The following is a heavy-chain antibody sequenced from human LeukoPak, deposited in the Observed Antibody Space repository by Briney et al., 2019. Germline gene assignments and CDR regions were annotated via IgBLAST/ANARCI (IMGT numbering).Heavy chain of an antibody. J-gene: IGHJ4*02. Sequence: PGGSLRLSCAASGFTFSRHAMSWGRQAPGKGLEWVSAISGSGGSTYYADSAKGRFTISRDNSKNTLYLQMNSLRAEDTAVYYCAKGGLGNDYIDYWGQGTLVTVSS. CDR2: ISGSGGST. CDR3: AKGGLGNDYIDY. D-gene: IGHD3-16*01. CDR1: GFTFSRHA. V-gene: IGHV3-23*01.